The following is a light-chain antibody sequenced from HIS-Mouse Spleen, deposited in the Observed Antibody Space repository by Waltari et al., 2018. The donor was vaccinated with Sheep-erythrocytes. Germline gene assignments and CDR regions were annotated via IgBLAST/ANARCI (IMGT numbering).Light chain of an antibody. Sequence: DIQMTQSPSSVSASVGDIVTSTCRASQGIRSWLAWYQQKPGKAPKLLIYAASSLQSGVPSRFSGSGSVTDFTLTISSLQPEDFATYYCQQANSFPYTFGQGTKLEIK. CDR2: AAS. J-gene: IGKJ2*01. CDR3: QQANSFPYT. V-gene: IGKV1-12*01. CDR1: QGIRSW.